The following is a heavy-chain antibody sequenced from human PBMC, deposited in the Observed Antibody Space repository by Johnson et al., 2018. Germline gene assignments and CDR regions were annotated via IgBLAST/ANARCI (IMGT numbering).Heavy chain of an antibody. Sequence: VQLVESGPGLVKPSETLSLTCTVSGGSISSYYWSWIRQPPGKGLEWIGYSYYSGSTDYNPSLKSRVTISVDTSKNQFSLKLTSVTAADTAIYYCARVVVGDAFDLWGQGTLVIVSS. D-gene: IGHD2-15*01. CDR3: ARVVVGDAFDL. V-gene: IGHV4-59*01. CDR1: GGSISSYY. J-gene: IGHJ3*01. CDR2: SYYSGST.